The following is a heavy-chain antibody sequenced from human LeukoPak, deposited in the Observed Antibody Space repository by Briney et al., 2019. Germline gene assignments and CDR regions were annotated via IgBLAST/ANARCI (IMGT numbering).Heavy chain of an antibody. V-gene: IGHV3-15*01. Sequence: PGGSLRLSCAASGFTFSNAWMSWVRQAPGKGLEWVGRIKSKTDGGTTGYAAPVKGRFTISRDDSKNTLYLQMNSLKTEDTAVYYCTTLWLLYYFDYWGQGTLVTVSS. CDR2: IKSKTDGGTT. D-gene: IGHD5-18*01. CDR1: GFTFSNAW. CDR3: TTLWLLYYFDY. J-gene: IGHJ4*02.